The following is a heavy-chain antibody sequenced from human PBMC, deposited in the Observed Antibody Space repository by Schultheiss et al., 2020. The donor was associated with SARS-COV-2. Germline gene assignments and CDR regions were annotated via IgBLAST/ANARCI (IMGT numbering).Heavy chain of an antibody. Sequence: GESLKISCSASGFTFSSYAMHWVRQAPGKGLEYVSAISSNGGSTYYADSVKGRFTISRDNSKNTLYLQMNSLRAEDTAVYYCARDDPYGWFDPWGQGTLVTVSS. V-gene: IGHV3-64*04. CDR1: GFTFSSYA. J-gene: IGHJ5*02. CDR3: ARDDPYGWFDP. D-gene: IGHD4-17*01. CDR2: ISSNGGST.